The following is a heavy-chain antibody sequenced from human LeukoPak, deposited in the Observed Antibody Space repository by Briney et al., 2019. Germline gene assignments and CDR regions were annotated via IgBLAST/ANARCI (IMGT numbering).Heavy chain of an antibody. J-gene: IGHJ4*02. Sequence: PGGSLRLSCVASGSTFSTYGMHWVRQAPGKGLEGVAVISYDGSNKYYADSVKGRFTISRDNSKNTLYLQMNSLRAEDTAVYYCAKETGSGSYYEYYFDYWGQGTLVTVSS. CDR2: ISYDGSNK. D-gene: IGHD3-10*01. CDR3: AKETGSGSYYEYYFDY. CDR1: GSTFSTYG. V-gene: IGHV3-30*18.